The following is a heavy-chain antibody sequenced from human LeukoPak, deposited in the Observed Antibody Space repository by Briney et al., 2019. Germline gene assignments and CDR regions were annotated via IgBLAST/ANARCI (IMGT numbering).Heavy chain of an antibody. CDR2: IWFDKNQ. Sequence: GGSLRLSCAASGFTFSSYAMHWVRQAPGKGLEWVADIWFDKNQHFADSVKGRFAISRDNSKNTVYLQINSLRAEDTAVYYCARDRHCVNGVCHSPPGMDVWGQGTTVTVSS. D-gene: IGHD2-8*01. CDR1: GFTFSSYA. J-gene: IGHJ6*02. CDR3: ARDRHCVNGVCHSPPGMDV. V-gene: IGHV3-33*08.